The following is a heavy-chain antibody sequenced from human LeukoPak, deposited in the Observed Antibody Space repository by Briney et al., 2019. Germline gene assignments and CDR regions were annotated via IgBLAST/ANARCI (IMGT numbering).Heavy chain of an antibody. Sequence: GGSLRLSCAASGFTFSSYSMNWVRQAPGKGLEWVSYISSSSSTIYYADSVKGRFTTSRDNAKNSLYLQMNSLRAEDTAVYYCARDRDYGDYSVPSDYWGQGTLVTVSS. V-gene: IGHV3-48*04. CDR1: GFTFSSYS. CDR3: ARDRDYGDYSVPSDY. D-gene: IGHD4-17*01. CDR2: ISSSSSTI. J-gene: IGHJ4*02.